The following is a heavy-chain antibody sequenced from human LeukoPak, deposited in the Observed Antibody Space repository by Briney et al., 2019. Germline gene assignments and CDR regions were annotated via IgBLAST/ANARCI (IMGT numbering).Heavy chain of an antibody. J-gene: IGHJ6*02. CDR2: IKSETDGGTT. CDR1: GYTFSNAW. CDR3: TSTEDSSGYLTQYYYYYGMDV. V-gene: IGHV3-15*01. D-gene: IGHD3-22*01. Sequence: GGTLRLSRAASGYTFSNAWMSWVRQATGKGLEWVGRIKSETDGGTTAYAAPATGRDTISRDESINTLYLQMNRLKTEDTAVYYGTSTEDSSGYLTQYYYYYGMDVWGQGTTVTVSS.